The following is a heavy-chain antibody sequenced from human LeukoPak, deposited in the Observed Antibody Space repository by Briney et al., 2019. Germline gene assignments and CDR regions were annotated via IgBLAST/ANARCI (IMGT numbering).Heavy chain of an antibody. D-gene: IGHD6-6*01. CDR3: AREGSSSSYYYYYYMDV. J-gene: IGHJ6*03. V-gene: IGHV1-46*01. CDR1: GYTFTSYY. CDR2: INPSGGST. Sequence: ASVKVSRKASGYTFTSYYMHWVRQAPGQGLEWMGIINPSGGSTSYAQKFQGRVTMTRDMSTSTVYMELSSLRSEDTAVYYCAREGSSSSYYYYYYMDVWGKGTTVTVSS.